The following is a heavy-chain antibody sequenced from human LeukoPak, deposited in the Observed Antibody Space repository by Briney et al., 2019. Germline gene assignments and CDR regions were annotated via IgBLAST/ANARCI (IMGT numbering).Heavy chain of an antibody. CDR3: AKAVKYSSGPYDY. V-gene: IGHV3-23*01. Sequence: GGSLRLSCAASGFTFSSYAMSGVPQAPGKGLEGGSAISGSGGSTYYADSVKGRFTISRDNSKNTLYLQMNSLRAEDTAVYYCAKAVKYSSGPYDYWGQGTLVTVSS. CDR1: GFTFSSYA. CDR2: ISGSGGST. D-gene: IGHD6-19*01. J-gene: IGHJ4*02.